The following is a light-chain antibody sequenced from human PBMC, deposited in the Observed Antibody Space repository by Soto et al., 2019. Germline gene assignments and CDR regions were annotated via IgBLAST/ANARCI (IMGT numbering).Light chain of an antibody. CDR1: HSLVHSNGDTY. J-gene: IGKJ1*01. CDR2: KIY. V-gene: IGKV2-24*01. CDR3: LQLTHFPWP. Sequence: DVVMTQTPLPSPVTLGQPASISCRSSHSLVHSNGDTYLPWYQQRPGQPPRLLIYKIYKRFSGVPEGIRGRGAGTDFTLKISRVEAEDVGVYYCLQLTHFPWPFGQGTRVEIQ.